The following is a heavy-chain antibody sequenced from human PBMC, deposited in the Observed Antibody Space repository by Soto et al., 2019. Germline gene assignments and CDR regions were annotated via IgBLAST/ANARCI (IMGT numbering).Heavy chain of an antibody. CDR3: VRGDKGGFDL. V-gene: IGHV3-74*01. D-gene: IGHD2-21*02. CDR1: GFTFNYYW. J-gene: IGHJ3*01. Sequence: EVQLVESEGGLVQRGGSLRLSCAASGFTFNYYWMHWVRQAPGQGLVWVSHIHSDGSTTTYADSVKGRFTISRDNEKNTLYLQMNSLIAEDTAVYYCVRGDKGGFDLWGQGTTVTVSS. CDR2: IHSDGSTT.